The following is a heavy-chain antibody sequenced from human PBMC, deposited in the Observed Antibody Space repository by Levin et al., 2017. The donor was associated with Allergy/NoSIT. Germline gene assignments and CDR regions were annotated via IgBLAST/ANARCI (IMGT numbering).Heavy chain of an antibody. CDR2: INPNSGGT. CDR1: GYTFTGYY. CDR3: ARADYGDYPWEAFDI. V-gene: IGHV1-2*06. J-gene: IGHJ3*02. D-gene: IGHD4-17*01. Sequence: ASVKVSCKASGYTFTGYYMHWVRQAPGQGLEWMGRINPNSGGTNYAQKFQGRVTMTRDTSISTAYMELSRLRSDDTAVYYCARADYGDYPWEAFDIWGQGTMVTVSS.